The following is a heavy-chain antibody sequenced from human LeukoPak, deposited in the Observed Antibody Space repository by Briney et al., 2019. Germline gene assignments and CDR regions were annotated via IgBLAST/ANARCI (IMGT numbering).Heavy chain of an antibody. CDR1: GYSISSGYH. V-gene: IGHV4-38-2*02. J-gene: IGHJ6*03. Sequence: SETLSLTCTVSGYSISSGYHWGWIRQPPGKGLEWIGSIYHSGSTYYNPSLKSRVTISVDTSKNQFSLKLSSVTAADTAVYYCASSSGLRYYYYMDVWGKGTTVTVSS. CDR2: IYHSGST. CDR3: ASSSGLRYYYYMDV. D-gene: IGHD5-18*01.